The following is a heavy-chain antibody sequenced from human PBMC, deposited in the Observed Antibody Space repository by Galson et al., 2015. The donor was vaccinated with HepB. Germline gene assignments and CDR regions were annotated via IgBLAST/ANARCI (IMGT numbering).Heavy chain of an antibody. CDR2: ISAYNGNT. J-gene: IGHJ6*02. CDR3: ARNWGPVIAAAGTYYYYGMDV. D-gene: IGHD6-13*01. CDR1: GYTFTSYG. V-gene: IGHV1-18*01. Sequence: SVKVSCKASGYTFTSYGISWVRQAPGQGLEWMGWISAYNGNTNYAQKLQGRVTMTTDTSTSTAYMELRSLRSDDTAVYYCARNWGPVIAAAGTYYYYGMDVWGQGTTVTVSS.